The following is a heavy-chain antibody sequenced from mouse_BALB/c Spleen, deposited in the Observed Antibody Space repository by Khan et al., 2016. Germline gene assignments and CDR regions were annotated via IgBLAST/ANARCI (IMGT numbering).Heavy chain of an antibody. CDR2: IDPATGKT. CDR1: GFNIKDTY. D-gene: IGHD2-3*01. Sequence: VQLQQSGAELVKPGASVKLSCTASGFNIKDTYIHWVKQRPEQGLEWIGRIDPATGKTKYDPNFQGKATITADTSSNTAYLHLSSLTSEDPAVYYCAGDGYYWGQGTTLTVSS. J-gene: IGHJ2*01. CDR3: AGDGYY. V-gene: IGHV14-3*02.